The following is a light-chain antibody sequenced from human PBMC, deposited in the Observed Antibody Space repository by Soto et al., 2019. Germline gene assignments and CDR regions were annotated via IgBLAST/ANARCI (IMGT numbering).Light chain of an antibody. CDR3: QVWDSSSDHFVV. J-gene: IGLJ2*01. CDR1: NIGSTS. CDR2: YDS. V-gene: IGLV3-21*04. Sequence: SYELTQPPSVSVAPGKTARITCGGNNIGSTSVHWYQQKPGQAPVLVIYYDSDRPSGIPERFSGSNSGNTATLTISRVEAGDEADYYCQVWDSSSDHFVVFGGGTKLTVL.